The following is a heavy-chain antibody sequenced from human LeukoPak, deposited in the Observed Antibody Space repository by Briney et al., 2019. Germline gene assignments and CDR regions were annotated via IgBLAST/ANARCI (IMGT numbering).Heavy chain of an antibody. CDR2: IIPIFGTA. CDR3: ARDRSGGSCYDY. Sequence: SVKVSCKASGGTFSSYAISWVRQAPGQGLEWMGGIIPIFGTANYAQKFQGRVTITADKSTSTAYMELSSLRSEDTAVYYCARDRSGGSCYDYWGQGTLVTVSS. V-gene: IGHV1-69*06. D-gene: IGHD2-15*01. CDR1: GGTFSSYA. J-gene: IGHJ4*02.